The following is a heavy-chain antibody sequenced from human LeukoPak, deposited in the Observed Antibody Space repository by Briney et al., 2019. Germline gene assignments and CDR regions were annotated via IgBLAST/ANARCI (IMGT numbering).Heavy chain of an antibody. J-gene: IGHJ5*02. CDR3: TTDRMIYATNWAVSWFDP. Sequence: PGGSLRLSCVASGITFTNAWLTWVRQAPGKGLEWVGRVKTKGDGGAADYAAPVKGRFTISRDDSTKTLYLQMNSLKTEDTAVYYCTTDRMIYATNWAVSWFDPWGQGTLVTVSS. V-gene: IGHV3-15*01. D-gene: IGHD2-8*01. CDR2: VKTKGDGGAA. CDR1: GITFTNAW.